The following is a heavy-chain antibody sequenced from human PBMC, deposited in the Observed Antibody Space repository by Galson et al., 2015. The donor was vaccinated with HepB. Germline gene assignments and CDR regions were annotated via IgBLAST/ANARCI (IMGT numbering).Heavy chain of an antibody. Sequence: SLRLSCAASGFTFSDYYMSWIRQAPGKGLGWVSYISSSSSYTNYADSVKGRFTISRDNAKNSLYLQMNSLRAEDTAVYYCARAPNYDSSGYYNWGQGTLVTVSS. D-gene: IGHD3-22*01. CDR1: GFTFSDYY. J-gene: IGHJ4*02. CDR2: ISSSSSYT. V-gene: IGHV3-11*06. CDR3: ARAPNYDSSGYYN.